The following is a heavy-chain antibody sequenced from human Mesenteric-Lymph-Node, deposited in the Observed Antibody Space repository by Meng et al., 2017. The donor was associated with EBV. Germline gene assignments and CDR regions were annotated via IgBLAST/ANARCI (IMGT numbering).Heavy chain of an antibody. J-gene: IGHJ4*02. D-gene: IGHD3-9*01. CDR1: GGSVSSGIYY. CDR2: IYYTGST. CDR3: ARVKSDNDVLTGYHYFDY. Sequence: QVQLQESGPGLVKPSETPSLTCSVCGGSVSSGIYYWSWIRQPPGKGLEWIGYIYYTGSTNYNPSLKRRVTISADPSKNQFSLKLSSVTAADTAVYYCARVKSDNDVLTGYHYFDYWGQGALVTVSS. V-gene: IGHV4-61*01.